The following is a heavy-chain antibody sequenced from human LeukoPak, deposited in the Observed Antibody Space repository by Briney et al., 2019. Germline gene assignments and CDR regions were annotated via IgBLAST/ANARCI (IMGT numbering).Heavy chain of an antibody. Sequence: SETLSLTCAVYGGSFNGYYWSWIRQPPGKGLEWIGEIYHSGSTNYNPSLKSRVTISVDKSKNQFSLKLSSVTAADTAVYYCARGLPMIVVVSDAFDIWGQGTMVTVSS. D-gene: IGHD3-22*01. V-gene: IGHV4-34*01. J-gene: IGHJ3*02. CDR2: IYHSGST. CDR3: ARGLPMIVVVSDAFDI. CDR1: GGSFNGYY.